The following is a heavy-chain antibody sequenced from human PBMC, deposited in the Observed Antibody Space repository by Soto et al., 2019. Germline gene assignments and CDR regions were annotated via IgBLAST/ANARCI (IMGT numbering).Heavy chain of an antibody. CDR3: ARVGGINWFDP. CDR1: CGSISSGGYY. Sequence: QVQLQESGPGRVKPSQTLSLTCTVSCGSISSGGYYWSWIRQRPGKGMEWIGYIYYSGSTYYNPSHKSRVTLSVDTSKNQFSLKLCSVTAADTAVYYCARVGGINWFDPWGQGTLVTVSS. V-gene: IGHV4-31*03. CDR2: IYYSGST. D-gene: IGHD3-16*01. J-gene: IGHJ5*02.